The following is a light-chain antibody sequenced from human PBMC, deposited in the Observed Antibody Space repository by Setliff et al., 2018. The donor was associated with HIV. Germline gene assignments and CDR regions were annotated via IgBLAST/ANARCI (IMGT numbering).Light chain of an antibody. Sequence: SVLTQPRSVSGSPGQSVTISCTGTSSDVGAYNYVSWYQQHPGKAPKLMIYDVSNRPSGVPDRFSGSKSGNTASLTISGLQAEDEADYYCCSYAGTYTSYWIFGGGTKGTVL. CDR3: CSYAGTYTSYWI. CDR2: DVS. J-gene: IGLJ3*02. CDR1: SSDVGAYNY. V-gene: IGLV2-11*01.